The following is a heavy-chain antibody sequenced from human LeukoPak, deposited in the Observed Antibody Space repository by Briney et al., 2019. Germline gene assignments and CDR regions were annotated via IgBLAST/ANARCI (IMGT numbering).Heavy chain of an antibody. V-gene: IGHV4-34*01. CDR2: INHSGST. J-gene: IGHJ4*02. CDR1: GGSFSGYY. Sequence: PSETLSLTCAVYGGSFSGYYWSWIRQPPGKGLEWIGEINHSGSTNYNPSLKSRVTISVDTSKNQFSLKLSSVTAADTAVYYCARSNIMITFGGVIVEDYFDYWGQGTLVTVS. D-gene: IGHD3-16*02. CDR3: ARSNIMITFGGVIVEDYFDY.